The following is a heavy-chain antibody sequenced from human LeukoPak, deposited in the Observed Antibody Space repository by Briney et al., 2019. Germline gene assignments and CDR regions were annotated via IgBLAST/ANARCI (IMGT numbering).Heavy chain of an antibody. CDR3: AKGPTYSSSSLFDY. CDR1: GFTFHDYA. Sequence: GGSLRLSCAASGFTFHDYAMHWVRQAPGKGLEWVSGISWNGGTIDYADSVKGRFTISRDNAKNSLYLQMNSLRPEDMALYYCAKGPTYSSSSLFDYWGQGILSPSPQ. J-gene: IGHJ4*02. V-gene: IGHV3-9*03. D-gene: IGHD6-6*01. CDR2: ISWNGGTI.